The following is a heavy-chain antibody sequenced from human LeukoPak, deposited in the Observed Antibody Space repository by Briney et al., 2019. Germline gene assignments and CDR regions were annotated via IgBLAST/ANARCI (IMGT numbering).Heavy chain of an antibody. V-gene: IGHV6-1*01. CDR3: ARDRDTAMVGAQTWGFDY. D-gene: IGHD5-18*01. J-gene: IGHJ4*02. CDR1: GDTVSSNSSA. Sequence: SQTLSLTCAISGDTVSSNSSAWNRITQSPSRDLEWLGRTNYRSKWYNDYAVSVKSRITINPGTSKNQFALQLNSVTPEDTAVYYCARDRDTAMVGAQTWGFDYWGQGTLVTVSS. CDR2: TNYRSKWYN.